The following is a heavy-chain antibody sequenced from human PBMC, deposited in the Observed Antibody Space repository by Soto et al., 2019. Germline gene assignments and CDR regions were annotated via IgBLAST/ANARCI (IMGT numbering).Heavy chain of an antibody. CDR2: IKQDGGEK. CDR3: ARVPCTSASCFLDY. J-gene: IGHJ4*02. V-gene: IGHV3-7*03. CDR1: GFTFSIYW. Sequence: PGGSLRLSCAASGFTFSIYWMSWVRQVPGKGLEWVANIKQDGGEKYYVDSVKGRFTISRDNARNSLYLQMNSLRAEDTAVYYCARVPCTSASCFLDYWGQGTLVTVSS. D-gene: IGHD2-2*01.